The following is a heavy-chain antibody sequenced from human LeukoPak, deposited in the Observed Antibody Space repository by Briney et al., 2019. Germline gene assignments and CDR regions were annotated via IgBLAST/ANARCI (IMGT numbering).Heavy chain of an antibody. CDR3: ARFYGDYPFYYYYYYGMDV. Sequence: PSETLSLTCTVSGGSISSYYWSWIRQPPGKGLEWTGYIYYSGSTNYNPSLKSRVTISVDTSKNQFSLKLSSVTAADTAVYYCARFYGDYPFYYYYYYGMDVWGQGTTVTVSS. V-gene: IGHV4-59*01. CDR2: IYYSGST. D-gene: IGHD4-17*01. CDR1: GGSISSYY. J-gene: IGHJ6*02.